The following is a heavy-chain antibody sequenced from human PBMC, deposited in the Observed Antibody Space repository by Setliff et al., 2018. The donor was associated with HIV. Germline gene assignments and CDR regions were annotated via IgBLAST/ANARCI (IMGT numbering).Heavy chain of an antibody. Sequence: SETLSLTCTVSGGSISSYYWSWIRQPPGKGLEWIGYIYTSGSTNYNPSLKSRVTISVDTSKNQFSLKLSSVTAADTAVYYCARVRVAAITPYFDYWGQGTLVTVSS. D-gene: IGHD1-26*01. J-gene: IGHJ4*02. CDR2: IYTSGST. CDR3: ARVRVAAITPYFDY. V-gene: IGHV4-4*09. CDR1: GGSISSYY.